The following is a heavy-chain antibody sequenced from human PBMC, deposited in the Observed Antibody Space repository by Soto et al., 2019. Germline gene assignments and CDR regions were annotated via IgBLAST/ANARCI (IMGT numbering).Heavy chain of an antibody. CDR2: INPNGGST. Sequence: QVQLVQSGAEVKEPGASVTVSCQASGYTFTNYYMHWLRQAPGQGLEWMGIINPNGGSTTYAQKFQDRVSMTSDTSTSTVYMDLSSLKSDDTAVYYCARVPSRPSTDASLFSHDAFDMWGQGTKVTVSS. CDR1: GYTFTNYY. CDR3: ARVPSRPSTDASLFSHDAFDM. V-gene: IGHV1-46*01. J-gene: IGHJ3*02. D-gene: IGHD2-21*01.